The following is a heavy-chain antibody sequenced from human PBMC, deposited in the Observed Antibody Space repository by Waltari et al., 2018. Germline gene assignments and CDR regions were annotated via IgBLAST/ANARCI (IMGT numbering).Heavy chain of an antibody. CDR1: GGTFSSYA. CDR3: ASSYDFWSGHYYGMDV. CDR2: IIPIFGTA. J-gene: IGHJ6*02. D-gene: IGHD3-3*01. V-gene: IGHV1-69*05. Sequence: QVQLVQSGAEVKKPGSSVQVSCKASGGTFSSYAISWVRPAPGQGLEWMGGIIPIFGTANYAQKFQGRVTITTDESTSTAYMELSSLRSEDTAVYYCASSYDFWSGHYYGMDVWGQGTTVTVSS.